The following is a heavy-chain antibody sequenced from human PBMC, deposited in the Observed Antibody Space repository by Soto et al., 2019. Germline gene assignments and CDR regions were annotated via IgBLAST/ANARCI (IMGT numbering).Heavy chain of an antibody. CDR2: ISGSGGST. D-gene: IGHD1-20*01. V-gene: IGHV3-23*01. CDR1: GFTFSSYA. Sequence: GGSLRLSCAASGFTFSSYAMSWVHQAPGKGLEWVSAISGSGGSTYYADSVKGRFTISRDNSKNTLYLQMNSLRAEDTAVYYCAKVGRLTGPLFAYYFDYWGQGTLVTVSS. CDR3: AKVGRLTGPLFAYYFDY. J-gene: IGHJ4*02.